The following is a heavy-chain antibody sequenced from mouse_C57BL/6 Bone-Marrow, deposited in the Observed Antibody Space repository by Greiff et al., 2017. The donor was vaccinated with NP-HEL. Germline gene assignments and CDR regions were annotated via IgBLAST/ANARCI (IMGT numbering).Heavy chain of an antibody. Sequence: EVQGVESGGGLVKPGGSLKLSCAASGFTFSSYAMSWVRQTPEKRLEWVATISDGGSYTYYPDNVKGRFTISRDNAKNNLYLQMSHLKSEDTAMYYCARERGPYAMDYWGQGTSVTVSS. V-gene: IGHV5-4*01. CDR1: GFTFSSYA. CDR2: ISDGGSYT. J-gene: IGHJ4*01. CDR3: ARERGPYAMDY.